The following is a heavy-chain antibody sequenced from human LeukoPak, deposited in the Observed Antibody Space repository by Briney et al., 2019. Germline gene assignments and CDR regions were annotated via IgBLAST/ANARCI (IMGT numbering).Heavy chain of an antibody. CDR1: GGSISSYY. V-gene: IGHV4-59*08. J-gene: IGHJ4*02. CDR3: ARGLGRVYYYGSGSYYNAYPFDY. CDR2: IYYSGST. D-gene: IGHD3-10*01. Sequence: PSETLSLTCTVSGGSISSYYWSWLRQPPGKGLEWIGYIYYSGSTNYNPSLKSRVTISVDTSKNQFSLKLSSVTAADTAVYYCARGLGRVYYYGSGSYYNAYPFDYWGQGTLVTVSA.